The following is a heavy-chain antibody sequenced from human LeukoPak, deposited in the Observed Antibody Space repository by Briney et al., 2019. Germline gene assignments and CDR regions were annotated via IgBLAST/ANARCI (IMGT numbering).Heavy chain of an antibody. CDR3: AKRIAGSATGVWWCLDL. CDR1: GFTFSSYG. Sequence: GRSLRLSCAASGFTFSSYGMHWVRQAPGKGLEWVAIISNDGSNKHYADSVKGRFTVSRDNSENTLYLQMNSLRAEDTAMYYCAKRIAGSATGVWWCLDLWGRGTLVTVSS. D-gene: IGHD6-13*01. J-gene: IGHJ2*01. V-gene: IGHV3-30*18. CDR2: ISNDGSNK.